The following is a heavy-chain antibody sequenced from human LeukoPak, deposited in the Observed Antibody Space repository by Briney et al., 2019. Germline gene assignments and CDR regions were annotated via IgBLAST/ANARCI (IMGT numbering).Heavy chain of an antibody. J-gene: IGHJ6*03. D-gene: IGHD6-13*01. CDR2: ISAYNGNT. CDR3: ARDYSEPYYYYYMDV. CDR1: GYTFTSYG. V-gene: IGHV1-18*01. Sequence: GASVKVSCKASGYTFTSYGISWVRQAPGQGLEWMGWISAYNGNTNYAQKLQGRVTMTTDTSTSTAYMELRSLRSDDTAVYYCARDYSEPYYYYYMDVWGKGTTVTVSS.